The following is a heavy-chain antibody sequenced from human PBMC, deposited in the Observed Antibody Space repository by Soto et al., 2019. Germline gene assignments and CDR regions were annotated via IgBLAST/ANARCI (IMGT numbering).Heavy chain of an antibody. CDR2: VHYSGTT. CDR1: GGSISIFY. D-gene: IGHD1-1*01. Sequence: QVQLQESGPGLVKPSETLSLTCSVSGGSISIFYWNWIRQSPGKGLEWIGYVHYSGTTSYNPALNSRVTISLDTSNNQFSRTLRSVTAADTAIYYCARRWSGTDFWGQGTLVTVSS. J-gene: IGHJ4*02. V-gene: IGHV4-59*01. CDR3: ARRWSGTDF.